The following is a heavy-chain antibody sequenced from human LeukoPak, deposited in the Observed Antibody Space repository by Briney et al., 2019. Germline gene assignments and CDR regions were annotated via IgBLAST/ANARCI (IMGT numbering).Heavy chain of an antibody. D-gene: IGHD4-11*01. Sequence: SETLSLTCAVSGYSINSGYSWTWLRQRPGKGLEWIGNIYHSGYAYYNPSLKSRVTISLDASKNQFSLRLSSVTAADTAVYYCARNSSLTTPKGGWFDPWGQGTLVTVSS. CDR2: IYHSGYA. CDR3: ARNSSLTTPKGGWFDP. J-gene: IGHJ5*02. CDR1: GYSINSGYS. V-gene: IGHV4-38-2*01.